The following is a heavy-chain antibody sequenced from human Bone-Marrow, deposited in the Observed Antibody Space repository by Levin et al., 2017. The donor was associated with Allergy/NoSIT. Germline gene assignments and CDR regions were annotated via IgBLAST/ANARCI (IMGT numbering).Heavy chain of an antibody. D-gene: IGHD3-10*01. CDR3: ARQSPVSGSEPDY. J-gene: IGHJ4*02. CDR1: GGSMSSSSHY. CDR2: IYYSGST. Sequence: PSETLSLTCTVSGGSMSSSSHYWGWIRQPPGKGLEWIGSIYYSGSTYYNPSLKSRVTISVDTSKNQFSLKLSSVTAADTAVYYCARQSPVSGSEPDYWGQGTLVTVSS. V-gene: IGHV4-39*01.